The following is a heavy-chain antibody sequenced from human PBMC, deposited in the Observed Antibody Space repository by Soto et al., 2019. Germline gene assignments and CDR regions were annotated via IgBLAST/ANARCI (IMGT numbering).Heavy chain of an antibody. D-gene: IGHD1-7*01. CDR2: IYHSGST. J-gene: IGHJ6*02. CDR3: ARTSGGELRYYYYGMAV. V-gene: IGHV4-30-2*01. CDR1: GGSISSGGHS. Sequence: SATLSLTYAVSGGSISSGGHSWSWIRQPPGKGLEWIGYIYHSGSTYYNPSLKSRVTISVDRSKNQFSLKLSSVTAADTAVYYCARTSGGELRYYYYGMAVWGQGTTVTVSS.